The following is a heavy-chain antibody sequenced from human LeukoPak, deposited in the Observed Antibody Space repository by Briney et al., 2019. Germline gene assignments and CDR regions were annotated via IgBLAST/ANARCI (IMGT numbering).Heavy chain of an antibody. D-gene: IGHD3-22*01. CDR3: ARTRGVTYYDSSGYSDY. Sequence: GGSLRLSCAASGFTFSSYAMHWVRQAPGKGLEWVAVISYDGSNKYYADSVKGRFTISRDNSKNTLYLQMKSLRAEDTAVYYCARTRGVTYYDSSGYSDYWGQGTLVTVSS. CDR2: ISYDGSNK. V-gene: IGHV3-30*04. CDR1: GFTFSSYA. J-gene: IGHJ4*02.